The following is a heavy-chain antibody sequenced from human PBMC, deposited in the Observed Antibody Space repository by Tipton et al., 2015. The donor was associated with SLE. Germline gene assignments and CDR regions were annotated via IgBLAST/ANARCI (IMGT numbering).Heavy chain of an antibody. CDR2: ISSTGSTI. J-gene: IGHJ4*02. V-gene: IGHV3-11*01. CDR3: ARDRFCSSGACYGVLDY. CDR1: GFTFSDYY. Sequence: SGFTFSDYYMTWIRQAPGKGLEWVSYISSTGSTIYSADSVRGRFTISRDNAENSLYLQMHSLRAEDTAVYYCARDRFCSSGACYGVLDYWGQGTLVTVSS. D-gene: IGHD3-22*01.